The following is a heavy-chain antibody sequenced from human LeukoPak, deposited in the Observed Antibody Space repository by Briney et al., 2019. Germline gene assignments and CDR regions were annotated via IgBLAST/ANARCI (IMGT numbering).Heavy chain of an antibody. CDR2: INPNSGGT. V-gene: IGHV1-2*06. D-gene: IGHD6-19*01. J-gene: IGHJ5*02. CDR3: ARDRSGGGSGWENWFDP. Sequence: ASVKVSCKASGYTFTGYYMHWVRQAPGQGLEWMGRINPNSGGTNYAQKFQGRVTMTRDTSISTAYMELSRLRSDDTAVYYCARDRSGGGSGWENWFDPWGQGTLVTVSS. CDR1: GYTFTGYY.